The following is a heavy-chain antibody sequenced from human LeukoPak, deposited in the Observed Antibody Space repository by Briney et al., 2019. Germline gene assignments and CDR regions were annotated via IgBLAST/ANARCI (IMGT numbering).Heavy chain of an antibody. CDR2: IYSGGST. J-gene: IGHJ4*02. CDR3: ARAKPKNMVRGLIMRRESRYYFDY. V-gene: IGHV3-53*01. Sequence: PGGSLRLSCAASGFTVSSNYMSWVRQAPGKGLEWVSVIYSGGSTYYADSVKGRLTISRDNSKSTLYIQMNSLRAKDTAVYYCARAKPKNMVRGLIMRRESRYYFDYWGQGTLVTVSS. CDR1: GFTVSSNY. D-gene: IGHD3-10*01.